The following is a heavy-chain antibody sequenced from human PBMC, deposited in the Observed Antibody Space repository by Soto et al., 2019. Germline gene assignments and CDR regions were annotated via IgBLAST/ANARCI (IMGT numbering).Heavy chain of an antibody. Sequence: QVQLVQSGTEVKKPGASVRVSCKASGYTFRTYGVNWVRQAPGQGLEWVGWISAYDGDTNYAQKLQGRVTMTTDKSTSTAYMDLRGLRSDDTAVYYCASASSGSPDSWGQGTLVTVSS. CDR1: GYTFRTYG. CDR3: ASASSGSPDS. CDR2: ISAYDGDT. D-gene: IGHD3-10*01. J-gene: IGHJ4*02. V-gene: IGHV1-18*01.